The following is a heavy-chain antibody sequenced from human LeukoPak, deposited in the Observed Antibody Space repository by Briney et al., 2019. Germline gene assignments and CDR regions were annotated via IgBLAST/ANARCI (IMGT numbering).Heavy chain of an antibody. V-gene: IGHV3-48*01. D-gene: IGHD1-26*01. CDR1: GFTFSSYS. CDR3: ASLPLGYSGSF. CDR2: ISSSSSTI. J-gene: IGHJ4*02. Sequence: GGSLRLSCAASGFTFSSYSMNWVRQAPGKGLEWVSYISSSSSTIYYADYVKGRFTISRDNAKNSLYLQMNSLRAEDTAVYYCASLPLGYSGSFWGQGTLVTVSS.